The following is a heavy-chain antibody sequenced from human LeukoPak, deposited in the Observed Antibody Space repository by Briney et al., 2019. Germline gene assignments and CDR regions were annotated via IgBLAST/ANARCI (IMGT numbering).Heavy chain of an antibody. J-gene: IGHJ4*02. CDR1: GFTFSSYA. CDR3: AREGYYYDSSGYYIPYYFDY. Sequence: PGRSLRLSCAASGFTFSSYAMHWVRQAPGKGLEWVAVISYDGSNKYYADSVKGRFTISRDNSKNTLYLQMNSLRAEDTAVYYCAREGYYYDSSGYYIPYYFDYWGQGTLVTVSS. V-gene: IGHV3-30*04. CDR2: ISYDGSNK. D-gene: IGHD3-22*01.